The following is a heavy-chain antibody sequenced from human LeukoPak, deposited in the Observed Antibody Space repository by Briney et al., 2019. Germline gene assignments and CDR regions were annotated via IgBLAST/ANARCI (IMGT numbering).Heavy chain of an antibody. D-gene: IGHD2-2*01. J-gene: IGHJ5*02. V-gene: IGHV4-34*01. CDR1: GGSFSGYY. Sequence: SETLSLTCAVYGGSFSGYYWSWIRQPPGKGLEWIGEINHNGSTNYNPSLKSRVTISVDTSKNQFSLKLSSVTAADTAVYYCARGLGVIVVVPAAIGGNWFDPWGQGTLATVSS. CDR2: INHNGST. CDR3: ARGLGVIVVVPAAIGGNWFDP.